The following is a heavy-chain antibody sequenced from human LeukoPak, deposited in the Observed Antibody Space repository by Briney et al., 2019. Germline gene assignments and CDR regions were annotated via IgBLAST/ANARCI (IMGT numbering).Heavy chain of an antibody. D-gene: IGHD6-19*01. CDR3: ARGSSGWYSVAY. J-gene: IGHJ4*02. CDR1: GYTFTSYY. V-gene: IGHV1-46*01. Sequence: GASVKVSCKASGYTFTSYYMHWVRQAPGQGGEWMGLINPSGGSTSYAQKFQGRVTMTRDTSTSTVYMELSSLRSEDTAVYYCARGSSGWYSVAYWGQGTLVTVSS. CDR2: INPSGGST.